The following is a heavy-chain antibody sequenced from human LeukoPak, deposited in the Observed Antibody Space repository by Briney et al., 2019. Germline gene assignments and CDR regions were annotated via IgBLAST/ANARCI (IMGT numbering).Heavy chain of an antibody. Sequence: PGGSLRLSCAASGFTFSIYAMHWVRQAPGKGLEWVAFISSDGRIQYYAYSVKGRFTISRDNSKNTLFLQTNGLRDEDTAVYYCDPHDSASQFWGQGTLVTVSS. CDR1: GFTFSIYA. CDR2: ISSDGRIQ. V-gene: IGHV3-30*04. D-gene: IGHD6-6*01. J-gene: IGHJ4*02. CDR3: DPHDSASQF.